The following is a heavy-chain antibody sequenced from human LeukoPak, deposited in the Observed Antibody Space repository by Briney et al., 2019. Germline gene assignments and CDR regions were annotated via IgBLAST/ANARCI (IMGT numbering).Heavy chain of an antibody. J-gene: IGHJ4*02. CDR2: INHSGST. D-gene: IGHD3-9*01. V-gene: IGHV4-34*01. CDR3: ARGVYDILTGYYSPPSFDY. CDR1: GGSFSGYY. Sequence: PSETLSLTCAVYGGSFSGYYWSWIRQPPGKGLEWIGEINHSGSTNYNPSLKSRVTISVDTSKNQFSLKLNSVTAADTAVYYCARGVYDILTGYYSPPSFDYWGQGTLVTVSS.